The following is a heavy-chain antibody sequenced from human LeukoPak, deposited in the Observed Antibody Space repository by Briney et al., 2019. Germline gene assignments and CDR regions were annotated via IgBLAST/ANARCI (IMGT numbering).Heavy chain of an antibody. J-gene: IGHJ4*02. CDR3: ASDRISGYPYFDY. V-gene: IGHV4-61*02. D-gene: IGHD3-22*01. Sequence: NSSETLSLTCTVSGGSISSGSYYWSWIRQPAGKGLEWIGRIYTSGSTNYNPSLKSRVTISVDTSKNQFSLKLSSVTAADTAVYYCASDRISGYPYFDYWGQGTLVTVSS. CDR2: IYTSGST. CDR1: GGSISSGSYY.